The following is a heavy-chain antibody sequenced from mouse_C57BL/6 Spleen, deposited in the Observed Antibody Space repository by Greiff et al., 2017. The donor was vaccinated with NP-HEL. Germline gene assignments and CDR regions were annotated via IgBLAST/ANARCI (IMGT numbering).Heavy chain of an antibody. J-gene: IGHJ2*01. V-gene: IGHV5-9-1*02. CDR3: TSALYYGNFDY. CDR1: GFTFSSYA. CDR2: ISSGGDYI. D-gene: IGHD1-1*01. Sequence: EVNVVESGEGLVKPGGSLKLSCAASGFTFSSYAMSWVRQTPEKRLEWVAYISSGGDYIYYADTVKGRFTISRDNARNTLYLQMSSLKSEDTAMYYCTSALYYGNFDYWGQGTTLTVSS.